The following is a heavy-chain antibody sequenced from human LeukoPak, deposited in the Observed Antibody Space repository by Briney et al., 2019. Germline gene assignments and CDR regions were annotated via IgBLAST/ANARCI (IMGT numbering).Heavy chain of an antibody. CDR2: ISAYNGNT. D-gene: IGHD2-15*01. V-gene: IGHV1-18*01. Sequence: GASVKVSCKASGYTFTSYGISWVRQAPGQGLEWMGWISAYNGNTNYAQKLQGRVTMTTDTSTSTAYMELRSLRSDDTAVYYCARMKGYCSGGSCYSSDNWFDPWGQGTLVTVSS. J-gene: IGHJ5*02. CDR1: GYTFTSYG. CDR3: ARMKGYCSGGSCYSSDNWFDP.